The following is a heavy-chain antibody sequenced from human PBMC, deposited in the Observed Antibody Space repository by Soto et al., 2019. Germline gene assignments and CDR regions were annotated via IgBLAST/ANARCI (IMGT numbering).Heavy chain of an antibody. V-gene: IGHV4-59*08. J-gene: IGHJ5*01. CDR1: GGFISSYY. D-gene: IGHD6-13*01. Sequence: PEETLSLTGTVSGGFISSYYWSWIRQPPGKGLEWIGYIYYSGSTNYNPSLKSRVTISVDTSKNQFSLKLSSVTAADTALYYCVRLIGSSWLDSWGQGTLVPVS. CDR2: IYYSGST. CDR3: VRLIGSSWLDS.